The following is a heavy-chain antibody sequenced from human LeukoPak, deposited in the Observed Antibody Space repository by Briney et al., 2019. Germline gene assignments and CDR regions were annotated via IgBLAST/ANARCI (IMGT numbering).Heavy chain of an antibody. CDR2: IIPILGIA. V-gene: IGHV1-69*04. J-gene: IGHJ6*02. D-gene: IGHD3-9*01. CDR1: GGTFSSYA. Sequence: ASVKVSCKASGGTFSSYAISWVRQTPGQGLEWMGRIIPILGIANYAQKFQGRVTITADKSTSTAYMELSSLRSEDTAVYYCALRTYYYILTGYYIDYHYYGMDVWGQGTTVTVSS. CDR3: ALRTYYYILTGYYIDYHYYGMDV.